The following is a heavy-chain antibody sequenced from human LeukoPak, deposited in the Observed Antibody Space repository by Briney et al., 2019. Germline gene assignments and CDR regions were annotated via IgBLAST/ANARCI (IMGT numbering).Heavy chain of an antibody. J-gene: IGHJ6*02. V-gene: IGHV1-18*01. CDR2: ISAYNGNT. D-gene: IGHD6-19*01. CDR3: ARELDKRDSSGWYDSYYYGMDV. CDR1: GYTFTSYG. Sequence: ASVKVSCKASGYTFTSYGISWVRQAPGQGLEWMGWISAYNGNTNYAQKLQGRVTMTTDTSTSTAYMELRSLRSDDTAVYYCARELDKRDSSGWYDSYYYGMDVWAKGPRSPSP.